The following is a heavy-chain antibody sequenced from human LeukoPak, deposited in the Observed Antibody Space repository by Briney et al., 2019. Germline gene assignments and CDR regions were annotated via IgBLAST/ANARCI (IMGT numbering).Heavy chain of an antibody. J-gene: IGHJ4*02. Sequence: SETLSLTCTVSGGSISSSSYYWGWIRQPPGKGLEWIGSIYYSGSTYYNPSLKSRVTISVDTSKNQFSLKLSSVTAADAAVYYCARGDCSGGSCYLFDYWGQGALVTVSS. CDR3: ARGDCSGGSCYLFDY. CDR2: IYYSGST. CDR1: GGSISSSSYY. V-gene: IGHV4-39*01. D-gene: IGHD2-15*01.